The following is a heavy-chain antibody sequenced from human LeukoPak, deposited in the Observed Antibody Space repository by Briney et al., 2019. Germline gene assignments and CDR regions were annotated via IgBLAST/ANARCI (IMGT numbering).Heavy chain of an antibody. CDR1: GGTFHSFT. V-gene: IGHV1-69*08. J-gene: IGHJ6*03. CDR2: IIPAIGPP. Sequence: ASVKVSCKTSGGTFHSFTFSWVRQAPGQGLEWMGWIIPAIGPPKYSQRFQDRVTITADKSTNTAYMELSSLRSEDTAVYYCARVGGSNPYYHYYYYMDVWGKGTTVTVSS. CDR3: ARVGGSNPYYHYYYYMDV. D-gene: IGHD4-11*01.